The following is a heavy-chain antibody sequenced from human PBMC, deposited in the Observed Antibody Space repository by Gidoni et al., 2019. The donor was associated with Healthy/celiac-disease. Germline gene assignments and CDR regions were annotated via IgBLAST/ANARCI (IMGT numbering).Heavy chain of an antibody. J-gene: IGHJ5*02. V-gene: IGHV3-9*01. CDR2: ISWNSGSI. CDR1: GFTFADYA. CDR3: AKDNVRYFDWLLSFGDR. Sequence: EVQLVESGGGLVQPGRSLRLSCAASGFTFADYAMHWVRQAPGKGLEWVSGISWNSGSIGYADSVKGRFTISRDNAKNSLYLQMNSLRAEDTALYYCAKDNVRYFDWLLSFGDRWGQGTLVTVSS. D-gene: IGHD3-9*01.